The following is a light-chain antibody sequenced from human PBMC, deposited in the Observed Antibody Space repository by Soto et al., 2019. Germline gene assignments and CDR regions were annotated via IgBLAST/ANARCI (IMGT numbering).Light chain of an antibody. CDR2: EAS. V-gene: IGKV3D-20*02. CDR1: QSVSSSY. J-gene: IGKJ4*01. Sequence: EIVLTQSPGTLSLSPGERATLSCRASQSVSSSYLAWYQQKPGQAPRLLIYEASNRATGIPARFSGSGSGTDFTLTISSLEPEDFAVYYCQQRSNWLTFGGGTKVDIK. CDR3: QQRSNWLT.